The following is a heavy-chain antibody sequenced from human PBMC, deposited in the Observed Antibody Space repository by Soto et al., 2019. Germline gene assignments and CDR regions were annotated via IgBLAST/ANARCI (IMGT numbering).Heavy chain of an antibody. CDR3: ARVPLSSSPLRDYYYYYGMDV. Sequence: SETLSLTCTVSGGSISSGDYYWSWIRQPPGKGLEWIGYIYYSGSTYYNPSLKGRVTISVDTSKNQFSLKLSSVTAADTAVYYCARVPLSSSPLRDYYYYYGMDVWGQGTTVTVSS. D-gene: IGHD6-13*01. CDR2: IYYSGST. V-gene: IGHV4-30-4*01. J-gene: IGHJ6*02. CDR1: GGSISSGDYY.